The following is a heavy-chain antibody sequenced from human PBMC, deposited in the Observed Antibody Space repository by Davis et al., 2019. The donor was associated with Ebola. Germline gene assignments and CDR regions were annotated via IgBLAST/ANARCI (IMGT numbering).Heavy chain of an antibody. CDR2: MNPNSGNT. D-gene: IGHD6-6*01. J-gene: IGHJ4*02. Sequence: ASVKVSCKASGYTFTSYDINWVRQATGQGLEWMGWMNPNSGNTGYAQKFQGRVTITADKSTSTAYMELSSLRSEDTAVYYCARDRGAARPLDYWGQGTLVTVSS. V-gene: IGHV1-8*01. CDR3: ARDRGAARPLDY. CDR1: GYTFTSYD.